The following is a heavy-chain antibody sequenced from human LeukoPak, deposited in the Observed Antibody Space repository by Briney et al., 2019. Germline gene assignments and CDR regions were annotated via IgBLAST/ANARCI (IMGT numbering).Heavy chain of an antibody. Sequence: GGSLGLSCAASGFTFSSYSMNWVRQAPGKGLEWVSSISSSSSYIYYADSVKGRFTISRDNAKNSLYLQMNSLRAEDTAVYYCARLDIAVAGPLDYWGQGTLVTVSS. D-gene: IGHD6-19*01. CDR1: GFTFSSYS. CDR2: ISSSSSYI. V-gene: IGHV3-21*01. J-gene: IGHJ4*02. CDR3: ARLDIAVAGPLDY.